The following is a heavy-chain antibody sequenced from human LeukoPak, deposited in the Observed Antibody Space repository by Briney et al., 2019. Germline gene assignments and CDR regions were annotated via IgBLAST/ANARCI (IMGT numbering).Heavy chain of an antibody. V-gene: IGHV4-59*11. J-gene: IGHJ6*03. D-gene: IGHD1-26*01. CDR3: ARDRSYGLAYSGRSGYYYYYYMDV. CDR1: GGSISSHY. Sequence: PSETLSLTCTVSGGSISSHYWSWIRQPPGKGLEWIGYIYYSGSTNYNPSLKSRVTISVDTSKNQFSLKLSSVTAADTAVYYCARDRSYGLAYSGRSGYYYYYYMDVWGKGTTVTVSS. CDR2: IYYSGST.